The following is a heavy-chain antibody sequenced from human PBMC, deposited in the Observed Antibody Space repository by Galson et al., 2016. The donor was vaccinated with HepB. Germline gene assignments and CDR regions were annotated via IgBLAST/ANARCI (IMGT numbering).Heavy chain of an antibody. V-gene: IGHV4-59*01. CDR3: ARIFCINTVCFFDH. CDR2: ISDTGST. Sequence: SETLSLTCAVSGGSISDDYWSWIRQPPGKGLEWIGYISDTGSTEHSPSLKSRVPLSLDTSKNQLSLSLSSVTAADTALYYCARIFCINTVCFFDHWGQGTLVTVSS. J-gene: IGHJ4*02. CDR1: GGSISDDY. D-gene: IGHD2-8*01.